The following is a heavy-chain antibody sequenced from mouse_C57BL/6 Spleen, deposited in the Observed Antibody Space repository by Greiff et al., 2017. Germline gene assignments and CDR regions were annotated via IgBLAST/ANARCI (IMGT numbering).Heavy chain of an antibody. D-gene: IGHD2-3*01. J-gene: IGHJ2*01. CDR1: GYTFTSYW. CDR2: IYPSDSET. V-gene: IGHV1-61*01. CDR3: ARGGGYYGY. Sequence: QVQLQQPGAELVRPGSSVKLSCKASGYTFTSYWMDWVKQRPGQGLEWIGNIYPSDSETHYNQKFKDKATLTVDKSSSTAYMQLSSLTSEDAAVYYCARGGGYYGYWGQGTTLTVSS.